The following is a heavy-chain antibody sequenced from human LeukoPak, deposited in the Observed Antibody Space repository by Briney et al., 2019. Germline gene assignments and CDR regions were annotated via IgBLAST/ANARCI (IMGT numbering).Heavy chain of an antibody. CDR1: GFTFSSYW. CDR2: IKQDGSEK. CDR3: ARVYYDFWSGYLVDY. Sequence: GGSLRLSCAASGFTFSSYWMSWVRQAPGKGLEWVANIKQDGSEKYYVDSVKGRFTISRDNAKNSLYLQMNSLRAEDTAVYYCARVYYDFWSGYLVDYWGQGTLVTVSS. V-gene: IGHV3-7*01. J-gene: IGHJ4*02. D-gene: IGHD3-3*01.